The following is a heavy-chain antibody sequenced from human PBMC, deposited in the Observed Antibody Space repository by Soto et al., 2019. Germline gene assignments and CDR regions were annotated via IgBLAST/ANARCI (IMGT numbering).Heavy chain of an antibody. CDR2: ISGSGGST. Sequence: EVQLLESGGGLVQPGGSLRLSCAASGFTFSSYAMSWVRQAPGKGLEWVSAISGSGGSTYYADSVKGRFTISRDNSKNTLYLQMNSRRAEDTAVYYCAKDLFVGLAAASNYYYYGMDVWGQGTTVTVSS. J-gene: IGHJ6*02. D-gene: IGHD6-13*01. CDR1: GFTFSSYA. CDR3: AKDLFVGLAAASNYYYYGMDV. V-gene: IGHV3-23*01.